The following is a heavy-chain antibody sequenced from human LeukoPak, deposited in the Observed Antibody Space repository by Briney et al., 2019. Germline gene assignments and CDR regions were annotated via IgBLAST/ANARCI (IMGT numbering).Heavy chain of an antibody. J-gene: IGHJ6*03. CDR2: ISSSSSYI. D-gene: IGHD2-21*02. V-gene: IGHV3-21*01. CDR1: GFTFSSYS. Sequence: GETLRLSCAASGFTFSSYSMNWVRQAPGKGLEWVSSISSSSSYIYYADSVKGRFTISRDNAKNSLYLQMNSLRAEDTAVYYCARDSNGYCGGDCYFPPYWYYYYYMDVWGKGTTVTVSS. CDR3: ARDSNGYCGGDCYFPPYWYYYYYMDV.